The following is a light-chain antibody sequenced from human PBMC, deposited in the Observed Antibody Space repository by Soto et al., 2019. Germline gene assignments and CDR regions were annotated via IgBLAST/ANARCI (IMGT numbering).Light chain of an antibody. CDR1: SSDIGSDKL. CDR2: EVS. CDR3: SSYTTSSTRV. J-gene: IGLJ3*02. Sequence: QSALTQPASVSGSPGQSITISCTGSSSDIGSDKLISWYQHHPGRAPKIMIYEVSNRPSGVSNRFSGSKSGNTASLTISGLQSEDEADYYCSSYTTSSTRVFGGGTKLTVL. V-gene: IGLV2-14*02.